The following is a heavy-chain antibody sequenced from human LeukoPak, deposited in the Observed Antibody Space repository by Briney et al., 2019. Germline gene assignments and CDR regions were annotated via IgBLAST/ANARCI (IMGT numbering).Heavy chain of an antibody. CDR3: ARVREAELWFGELFPDC. CDR2: NTSSSSTI. J-gene: IGHJ4*02. D-gene: IGHD3-10*01. Sequence: GRTLRLSRAASVFALSSYSTNSVPQAPGKGLECVSYNTSSSSTIYYADPVGGRFPNPRDNAKNSRYLQMNSLRAEDMAVYYCARVREAELWFGELFPDCWGQGTLVTVPS. CDR1: VFALSSYS. V-gene: IGHV3-48*01.